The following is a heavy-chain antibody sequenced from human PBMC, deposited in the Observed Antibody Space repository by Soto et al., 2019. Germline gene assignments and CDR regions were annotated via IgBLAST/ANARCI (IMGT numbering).Heavy chain of an antibody. CDR1: GYTFTDYG. Sequence: QVQLIQSGPEVRKPGASVKVSCKTSGYTFTDYGISWVRQAPGQGLEWMGWISTAHADIGYAQKFQGRFTMTKDTSTSTSFMELRSLRSDDTAIYYCARDLAYIREYWGQGTQVTVSS. J-gene: IGHJ4*02. CDR2: ISTAHADI. V-gene: IGHV1-18*01. D-gene: IGHD3-10*01. CDR3: ARDLAYIREY.